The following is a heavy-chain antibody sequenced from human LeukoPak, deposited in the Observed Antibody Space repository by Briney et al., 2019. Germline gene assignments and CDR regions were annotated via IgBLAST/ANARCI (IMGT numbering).Heavy chain of an antibody. CDR1: GFTFSSNG. V-gene: IGHV3-21*04. CDR3: AKDMPYSGTWFGGFDS. Sequence: PGGSLRLSCAASGFTFSSNGMNWVRQAPGKGLEWVSFISSSSSYIYYADSLKGRFTISRDNAKNSLYLQMDSLRIEDTALYFCAKDMPYSGTWFGGFDSWGQGTLVTVSS. CDR2: ISSSSSYI. D-gene: IGHD5-12*01. J-gene: IGHJ4*02.